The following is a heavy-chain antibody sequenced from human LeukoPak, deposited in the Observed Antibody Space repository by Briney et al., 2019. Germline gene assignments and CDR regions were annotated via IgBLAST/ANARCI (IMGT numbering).Heavy chain of an antibody. CDR2: ISTYNGNT. Sequence: ASVTVSFKASGYTFTSYSISWVRQAPGQGMEWMGWISTYNGNTNYAQKLQGRVTMTTDTSTSTAYMELSSLRSEDTAVYYCASGGGYTYGSPGVFDYWGQGTLVTVSS. V-gene: IGHV1-18*01. CDR1: GYTFTSYS. J-gene: IGHJ4*02. D-gene: IGHD5-18*01. CDR3: ASGGGYTYGSPGVFDY.